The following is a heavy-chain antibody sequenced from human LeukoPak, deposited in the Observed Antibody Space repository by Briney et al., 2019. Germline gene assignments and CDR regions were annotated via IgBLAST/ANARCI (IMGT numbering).Heavy chain of an antibody. CDR3: ARLSRYYYDSSGYPNY. CDR2: IIPILGIA. D-gene: IGHD3-22*01. Sequence: ASVKVSCKASGGTFSSHAISWVRQAPGQGLEWMGRIIPILGIANYAQKFQGRVTITADKSTSTAYMELSSLRSEDTAVYYCARLSRYYYDSSGYPNYWGQGTLVTVSP. J-gene: IGHJ4*02. V-gene: IGHV1-69*04. CDR1: GGTFSSHA.